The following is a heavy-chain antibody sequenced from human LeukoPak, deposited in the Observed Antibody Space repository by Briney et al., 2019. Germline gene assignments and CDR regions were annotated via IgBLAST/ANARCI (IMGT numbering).Heavy chain of an antibody. Sequence: SETLSLTCAVYGGSFSGYYWSWIRQPPGKGLEWIGEINHSGSTNYNPSLKSRVTISVDTSKNQFSLKLSSVTAADTAAYYCARGRYSLDYFDYWGQGTLVTVSS. D-gene: IGHD6-13*01. CDR3: ARGRYSLDYFDY. V-gene: IGHV4-34*01. CDR1: GGSFSGYY. CDR2: INHSGST. J-gene: IGHJ4*02.